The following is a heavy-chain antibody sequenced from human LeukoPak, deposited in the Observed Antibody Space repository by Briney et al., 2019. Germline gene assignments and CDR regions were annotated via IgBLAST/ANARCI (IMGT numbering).Heavy chain of an antibody. CDR3: ARGPSGSGRPDDY. CDR1: GYTFTSYD. D-gene: IGHD3-10*01. J-gene: IGHJ4*02. CDR2: MNPNSGNT. V-gene: IGHV1-8*01. Sequence: ASVKVSCKASGYTFTSYDINWVRQATGQGLEWMGWMNPNSGNTGYAQKLQGRVTMTTDTSTSTAYMELRSLRSDDTAVYYCARGPSGSGRPDDYWGQGTLVTVSS.